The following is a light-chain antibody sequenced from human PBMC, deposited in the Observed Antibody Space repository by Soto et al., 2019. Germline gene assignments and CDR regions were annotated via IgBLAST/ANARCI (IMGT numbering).Light chain of an antibody. J-gene: IGKJ5*01. CDR3: QQYGSSPIT. Sequence: EIVLTQSPGTLSLSPGERATLSCRASQSVSSSYLAWYQQKPGPAPRLLIYGASSRATGIPDRFSGSGSGTDFTLTISRLEPEVFAVYYCQQYGSSPITFVQGTRLEI. CDR1: QSVSSSY. V-gene: IGKV3-20*01. CDR2: GAS.